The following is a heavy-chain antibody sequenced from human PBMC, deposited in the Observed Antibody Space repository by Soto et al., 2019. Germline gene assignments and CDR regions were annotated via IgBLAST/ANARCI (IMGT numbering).Heavy chain of an antibody. CDR2: IYYSGST. Sequence: QLQLQESGPGLVKPSETLSLTCTVSGGSISSSSYYWGWIRQPPGKGLEWIGSIYYSGSTYYNPSLKSRVTISVDTSKNQFSLKLSSVTAADTAVYYCARLTYYLLDSCFDYWGQGTLVTVSS. V-gene: IGHV4-39*01. CDR1: GGSISSSSYY. J-gene: IGHJ4*02. D-gene: IGHD3-10*01. CDR3: ARLTYYLLDSCFDY.